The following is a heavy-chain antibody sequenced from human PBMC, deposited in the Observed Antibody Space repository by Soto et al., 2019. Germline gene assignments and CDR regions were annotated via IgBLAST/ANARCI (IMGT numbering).Heavy chain of an antibody. J-gene: IGHJ5*02. CDR1: GYTFTGYY. V-gene: IGHV1-2*04. CDR3: ARDKVISGRNWFDP. D-gene: IGHD2-15*01. Sequence: ASVKVSCKASGYTFTGYYMHWVRQAPGQGLEWMGWINPNSGGTNYAQKFQGWVTMTRDTSISTAYMELSRLRSDDTAVYYCARDKVISGRNWFDPWGQGTLVTVSS. CDR2: INPNSGGT.